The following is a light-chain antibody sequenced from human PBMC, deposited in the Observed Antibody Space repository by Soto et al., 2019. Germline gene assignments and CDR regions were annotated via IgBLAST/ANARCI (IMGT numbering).Light chain of an antibody. CDR3: NSYTTNNTFV. CDR2: DVS. V-gene: IGLV2-11*01. CDR1: SSDVGGYNY. Sequence: HSVLTQPRSVSVAPGQSVTISCTGTSSDVGGYNYVSWYQQHPGKAPKLMIYDVSKRPSGVPDRFSGSKSGNTASLTISGLQAEDEADYYCNSYTTNNTFVFGSGTKVTVL. J-gene: IGLJ1*01.